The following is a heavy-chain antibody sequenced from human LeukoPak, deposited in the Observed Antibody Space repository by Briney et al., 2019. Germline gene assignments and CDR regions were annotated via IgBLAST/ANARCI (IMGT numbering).Heavy chain of an antibody. CDR3: ARASHSGSYFFY. CDR2: SRNKANSYTT. J-gene: IGHJ4*02. D-gene: IGHD1-26*01. Sequence: GGSLRLSCAASGFTFSGHYMDWVRQTPGKGLEWVGRSRNKANSYTTEYAASVKGRFTISRDDSKNSLFLQMNSLKTDDMAVYYCARASHSGSYFFYWGQGTLVTVSS. CDR1: GFTFSGHY. V-gene: IGHV3-72*01.